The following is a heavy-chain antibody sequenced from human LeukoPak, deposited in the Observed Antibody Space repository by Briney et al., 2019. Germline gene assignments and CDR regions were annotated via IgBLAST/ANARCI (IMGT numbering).Heavy chain of an antibody. CDR2: ISYDGSNK. V-gene: IGHV3-30-3*01. Sequence: PGGSLRLSCAASGFTFSSYAMHWVRQAPGKGLEWVAVISYDGSNKYYADSVKGRFTISRDNSKNTLYLQMNSLRAEDTAVYYCASIDGGDYWGQGTLVTVSS. J-gene: IGHJ4*02. D-gene: IGHD4-23*01. CDR3: ASIDGGDY. CDR1: GFTFSSYA.